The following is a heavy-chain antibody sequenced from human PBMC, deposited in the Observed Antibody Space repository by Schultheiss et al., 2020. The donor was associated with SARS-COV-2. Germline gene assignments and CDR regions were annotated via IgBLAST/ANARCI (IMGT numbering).Heavy chain of an antibody. D-gene: IGHD3-3*01. CDR2: IYYSGST. CDR1: GGSFSGYY. Sequence: SQTLSLTCAVYGGSFSGYYWSWIRQPPGKGLEWIGYIYYSGSTNYNPSLKSRVTISVDTSKKQFSLKLSSVTAADTAVYYCARQSSFWSGYYTEYYYYYMDVWGKGTAVTVSS. CDR3: ARQSSFWSGYYTEYYYYYMDV. J-gene: IGHJ6*03. V-gene: IGHV4-59*08.